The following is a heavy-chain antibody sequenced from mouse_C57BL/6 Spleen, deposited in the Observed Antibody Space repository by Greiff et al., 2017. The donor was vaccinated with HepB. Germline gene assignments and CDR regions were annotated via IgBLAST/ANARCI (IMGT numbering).Heavy chain of an antibody. J-gene: IGHJ4*01. CDR1: GFTFTDYY. V-gene: IGHV7-3*01. CDR2: IRNKANGYTT. Sequence: EVQRVESGGGLVQPGGSLSLSCAASGFTFTDYYMSWVRQPPGKALEWLGFIRNKANGYTTEYSASVKGRFTISRDNSQSILYLQMNALRADDSATYYGARYPSRYDYDEEDYAMDYWGQGTSVTVSS. D-gene: IGHD2-4*01. CDR3: ARYPSRYDYDEEDYAMDY.